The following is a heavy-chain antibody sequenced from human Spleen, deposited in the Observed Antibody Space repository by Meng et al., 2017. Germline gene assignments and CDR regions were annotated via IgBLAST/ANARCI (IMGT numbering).Heavy chain of an antibody. D-gene: IGHD7-27*01. CDR3: ARDDWGGAFAV. CDR2: ISSNGFGT. J-gene: IGHJ3*01. CDR1: GFPFSSYT. V-gene: IGHV3-64*01. Sequence: ETLSLTCAASGFPFSSYTMHWVRQAPGEGLQVIATISSNGFGTDYANSVKGRFTISRDNSKSTLYLQMGSLTTEDMAVYFCARDDWGGAFAVWGLGTLVTVSS.